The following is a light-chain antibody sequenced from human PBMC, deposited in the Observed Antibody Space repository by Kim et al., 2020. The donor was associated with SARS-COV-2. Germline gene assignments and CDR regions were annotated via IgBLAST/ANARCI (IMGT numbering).Light chain of an antibody. V-gene: IGLV1-47*01. CDR2: RNN. CDR3: ASWDDSLV. Sequence: ELTQPPSASGTPGQRVTISCSGSSSNIGSDYVYWYQQLPGTAPKLLIYRNNQRPSGVPDRFSGSMSGTSASLAISGLRSEDEADYYCASWDDSLVFGGGTQLTVL. J-gene: IGLJ2*01. CDR1: SSNIGSDY.